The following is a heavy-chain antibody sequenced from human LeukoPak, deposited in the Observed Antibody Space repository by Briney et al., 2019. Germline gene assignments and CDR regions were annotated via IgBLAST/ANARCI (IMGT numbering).Heavy chain of an antibody. J-gene: IGHJ4*02. Sequence: GGSLRLSCAASGFTFSSYSMNWVRQAPGKGLEWVSYISSSSSTIYYADSVKGRFTISRDNAKNSLYLQMNSLRAEDTAVYYCARGVVGATRRIDYWGQGTLVTVSS. CDR1: GFTFSSYS. CDR3: ARGVVGATRRIDY. D-gene: IGHD1-26*01. V-gene: IGHV3-48*01. CDR2: ISSSSSTI.